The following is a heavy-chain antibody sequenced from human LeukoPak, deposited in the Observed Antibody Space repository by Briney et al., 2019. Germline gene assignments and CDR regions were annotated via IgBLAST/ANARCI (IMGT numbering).Heavy chain of an antibody. V-gene: IGHV3-33*01. CDR3: ARAGNIGDYYDFWSGYYAQEYYYGMDV. CDR2: IWYGGSNK. J-gene: IGHJ6*02. CDR1: GFTFSSYG. D-gene: IGHD3-3*01. Sequence: GGSLRLSCAASGFTFSSYGMHWVRQAPGKGLEWVAVIWYGGSNKYYADSVKGRFTISRDNSKNTLYLQMNSLRAEDTAVYYCARAGNIGDYYDFWSGYYAQEYYYGMDVWGQGTTVTVSS.